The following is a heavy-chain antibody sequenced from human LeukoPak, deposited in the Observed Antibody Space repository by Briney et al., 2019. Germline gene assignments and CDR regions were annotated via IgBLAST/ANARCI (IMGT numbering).Heavy chain of an antibody. CDR3: ASTRSSSSAFDI. Sequence: GESLKISCKGSGYSFPSYWIGWVRQMTGKGLEWMGIIYPGDSDTRYSPSFQGQVTISSDKSISTAYLQWSSLKASDTAMYYCASTRSSSSAFDIWGQGTMVTVSS. V-gene: IGHV5-51*01. CDR2: IYPGDSDT. J-gene: IGHJ3*02. CDR1: GYSFPSYW. D-gene: IGHD6-13*01.